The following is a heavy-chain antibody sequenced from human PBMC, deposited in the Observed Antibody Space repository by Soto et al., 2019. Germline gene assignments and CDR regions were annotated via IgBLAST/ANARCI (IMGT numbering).Heavy chain of an antibody. CDR2: IIPIFGTA. D-gene: IGHD3-3*01. V-gene: IGHV1-69*12. CDR1: GGTFSSYA. CDR3: ARDTYYDFWSGYCSFDY. Sequence: QVQLVQSGAEVKKPGSSVKVSCKASGGTFSSYAISWVRQAPGQGLEWMGGIIPIFGTANYAQKFQGRVTITADDSTSTAYMELSSLRSEDTAVYYCARDTYYDFWSGYCSFDYWGQGTLVTVSS. J-gene: IGHJ4*02.